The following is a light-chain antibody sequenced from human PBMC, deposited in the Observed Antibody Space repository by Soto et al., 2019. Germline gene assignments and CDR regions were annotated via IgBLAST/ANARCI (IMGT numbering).Light chain of an antibody. CDR2: AAS. J-gene: IGKJ1*01. Sequence: DIQMTQSPSSLSASVGDRVTITCRASQSISSYLNWYQQKPGKAPKLLIYAASSLQSGVPSRFSGSGSGTDFTLTISSLQPEDFATYYWQQSYSTPWTFVQGTKVEIK. CDR3: QQSYSTPWT. CDR1: QSISSY. V-gene: IGKV1-39*01.